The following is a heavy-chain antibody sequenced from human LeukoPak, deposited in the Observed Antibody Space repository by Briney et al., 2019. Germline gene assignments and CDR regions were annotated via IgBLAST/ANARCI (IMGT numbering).Heavy chain of an antibody. Sequence: SVKVSCKASGGTFSSYATSWVRQAPGQGLEWMGRIIPILGITNYAQKFQGRVTITADKSTSTAYMELSSLRSEDTGVYYCARDFRKYGDYVDWFDPWGQGTLVTVSS. CDR1: GGTFSSYA. D-gene: IGHD4-17*01. J-gene: IGHJ5*02. CDR3: ARDFRKYGDYVDWFDP. CDR2: IIPILGIT. V-gene: IGHV1-69*04.